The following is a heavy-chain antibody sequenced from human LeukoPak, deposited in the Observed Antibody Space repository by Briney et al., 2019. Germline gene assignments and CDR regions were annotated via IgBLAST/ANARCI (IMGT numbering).Heavy chain of an antibody. CDR1: GYTFTGYY. CDR2: INPNSGGT. Sequence: ASVKVSCKASGYTFTGYYMHWVRQGPGQGLEWMGWINPNSGGTNYAQKFQGRVTMTRDTSISTAYMELSRLRSDDTAVYYCARRLGTSNWFDPWGQGTLVTVSS. CDR3: ARRLGTSNWFDP. J-gene: IGHJ5*02. D-gene: IGHD7-27*01. V-gene: IGHV1-2*02.